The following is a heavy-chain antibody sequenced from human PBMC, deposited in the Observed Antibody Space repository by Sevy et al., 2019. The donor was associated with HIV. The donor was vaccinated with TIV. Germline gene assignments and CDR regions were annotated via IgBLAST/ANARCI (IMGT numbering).Heavy chain of an antibody. CDR2: IWNDGSNK. D-gene: IGHD3-22*01. Sequence: GGSLRLSCAAYGFTFSIYGMHWVRQAPGKGLEWVAVIWNDGSNKHYADSVKGRFTISRDNAKNTLYLQMNSLRVEDTAVYYCASLPNNYYDISGSSGDDAFDIWGQGTRVTVSS. CDR1: GFTFSIYG. V-gene: IGHV3-33*01. J-gene: IGHJ3*02. CDR3: ASLPNNYYDISGSSGDDAFDI.